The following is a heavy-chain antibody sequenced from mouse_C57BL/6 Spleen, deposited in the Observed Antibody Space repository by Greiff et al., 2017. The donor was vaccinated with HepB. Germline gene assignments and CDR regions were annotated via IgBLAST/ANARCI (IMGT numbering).Heavy chain of an antibody. CDR2: INPNNGGT. J-gene: IGHJ2*01. CDR3: ARGVTGTFDY. D-gene: IGHD4-1*01. Sequence: VQLKESGPELVKPGASVKMSCKASGYTFTDYNMHWVKQSHGKSLEWIGYINPNNGGTSYNQKFKGKATLTVNKSSSTAYMELRSLTSEDSAVYYCARGVTGTFDYWGQGTTLTVSS. CDR1: GYTFTDYN. V-gene: IGHV1-22*01.